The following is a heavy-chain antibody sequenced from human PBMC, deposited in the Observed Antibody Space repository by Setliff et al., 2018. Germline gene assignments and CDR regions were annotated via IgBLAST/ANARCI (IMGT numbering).Heavy chain of an antibody. D-gene: IGHD6-13*01. V-gene: IGHV3-23*01. Sequence: PGGSLRLSCAASGLIFGNYAMNWVRQAPGKGLEWVSGISGSGRNTYYADSVKGRFTISRDNSQNTVFLQVNSLRPEDSAVYYCARDCRVGWVFTYGMDVWGQGTLVTVSS. J-gene: IGHJ6*02. CDR2: ISGSGRNT. CDR1: GLIFGNYA. CDR3: ARDCRVGWVFTYGMDV.